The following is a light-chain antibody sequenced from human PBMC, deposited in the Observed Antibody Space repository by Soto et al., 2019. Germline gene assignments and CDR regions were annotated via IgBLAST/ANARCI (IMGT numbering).Light chain of an antibody. CDR2: GAS. Sequence: IVMTQSPATLSVSPGERATLSCRASQSVGGDLAWYQRKPGQAPRLLIYGASSRAPGIPARFSGSGSGTEFTLTISSLQSEDFAVYFCQQYNNWPPNYTFGQGTRLEIK. V-gene: IGKV3-15*01. CDR3: QQYNNWPPNYT. J-gene: IGKJ5*01. CDR1: QSVGGD.